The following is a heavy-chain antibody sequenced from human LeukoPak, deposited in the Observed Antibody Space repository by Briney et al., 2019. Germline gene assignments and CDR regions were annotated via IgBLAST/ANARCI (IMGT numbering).Heavy chain of an antibody. D-gene: IGHD3-22*01. CDR2: INRKRGGR. CDR3: ARPRYDCSGYRRYYFDY. J-gene: IGHJ4*02. V-gene: IGHV1-2*06. CDR1: GYTFTGYY. Sequence: ASLKVSCKASGYTFTGYYMHCVRHAPGQGLEWIGRINRKRGGRNKAQKYEGRGNMNRDTSISTAYMELSRLRSDDPAVYFCARPRYDCSGYRRYYFDYWGQGTLVTVSS.